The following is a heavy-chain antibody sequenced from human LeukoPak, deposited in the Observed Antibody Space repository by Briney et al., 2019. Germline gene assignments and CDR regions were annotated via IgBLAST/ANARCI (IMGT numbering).Heavy chain of an antibody. CDR1: GGSISSGSYY. J-gene: IGHJ3*02. D-gene: IGHD3-3*01. CDR3: ARVHDDFWSGRNGAFDI. V-gene: IGHV4-61*02. CDR2: IYTSGST. Sequence: SETLSLTCAVSGGSISSGSYYWSWIRQLAGKGLEWIGRIYTSGSTNYNPSLKSRVTISVDTSKNQFSLKLSSVTAADTAVYYCARVHDDFWSGRNGAFDIWGQGTMVTVSS.